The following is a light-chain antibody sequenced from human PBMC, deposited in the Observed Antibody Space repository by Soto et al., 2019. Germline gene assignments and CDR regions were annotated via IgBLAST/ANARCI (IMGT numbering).Light chain of an antibody. V-gene: IGLV2-8*01. CDR3: SSYAGSNNFV. CDR2: EVS. Sequence: QSVLTQPRSVSGSPGQSVTIPCTGTSSDIGAYIYVSWYQQHPGKAPKLMISEVSRRPSGVPERFSGSKSGNTASLTVSGLQADDAPPYYCSSYAGSNNFVFGTGTKVTVL. CDR1: SSDIGAYIY. J-gene: IGLJ1*01.